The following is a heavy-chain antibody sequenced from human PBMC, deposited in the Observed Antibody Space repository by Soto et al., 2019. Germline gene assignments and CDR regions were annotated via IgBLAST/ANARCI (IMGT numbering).Heavy chain of an antibody. D-gene: IGHD2-8*01. J-gene: IGHJ3*01. CDR2: IDSSGFT. CDR1: GGSISGGDYY. V-gene: IGHV4-30-4*01. CDR3: ASCTRRPGVMDV. Sequence: QVQLQESGPGLVKPSETLSLTCNVSGGSISGGDYYWSGVRQPPGEGLEWIGYIDSSGFTFYNPSLGSRVNVSLVAPSNKFSLKLFSVTSADTAVYYCASCTRRPGVMDVWGQGTLFIVSS.